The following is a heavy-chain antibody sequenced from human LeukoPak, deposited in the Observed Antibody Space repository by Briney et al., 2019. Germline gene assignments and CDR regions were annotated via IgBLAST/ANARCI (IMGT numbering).Heavy chain of an antibody. CDR2: INHSGST. J-gene: IGHJ6*03. Sequence: SETLSLTCAVYGGSFSGYYWSWIRQPPGKGLEWIGEINHSGSTNYNPSLKSRVTISVDTSKNQFSLKLSSVTAADTAVYYCARAHRLPYYYDYMDVWGKGTTVTVSS. V-gene: IGHV4-34*01. CDR1: GGSFSGYY. CDR3: ARAHRLPYYYDYMDV.